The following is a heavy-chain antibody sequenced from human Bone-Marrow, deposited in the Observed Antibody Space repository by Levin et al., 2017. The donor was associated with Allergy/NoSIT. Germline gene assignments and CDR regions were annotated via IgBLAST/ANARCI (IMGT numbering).Heavy chain of an antibody. J-gene: IGHJ6*02. CDR1: GGTFSSYA. CDR2: IIPIFGTA. CDR3: ASAVHSSSYRYYYGMDV. D-gene: IGHD6-6*01. V-gene: IGHV1-69*13. Sequence: AASVKVSCKASGGTFSSYAISWVRQAPGQGLEWMGGIIPIFGTANYAQKVQGRVTITADESTSTAYMELSSLRSEDTAVYYCASAVHSSSYRYYYGMDVWGQGTTVTVSS.